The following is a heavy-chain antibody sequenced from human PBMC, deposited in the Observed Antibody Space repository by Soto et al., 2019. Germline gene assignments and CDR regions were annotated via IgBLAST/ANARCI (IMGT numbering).Heavy chain of an antibody. D-gene: IGHD2-15*01. CDR2: ISGSGGST. Sequence: GGSLRLSCAASGFTFSSYAMSWVRQAPGKGLEWVSAISGSGGSTYYADSVKGRFTISRDNSKNTLYLQMNSLRAEDTAVYYCAKSPLGYCSGGSCPGAFDIWGQGTMVTVSS. V-gene: IGHV3-23*01. J-gene: IGHJ3*02. CDR3: AKSPLGYCSGGSCPGAFDI. CDR1: GFTFSSYA.